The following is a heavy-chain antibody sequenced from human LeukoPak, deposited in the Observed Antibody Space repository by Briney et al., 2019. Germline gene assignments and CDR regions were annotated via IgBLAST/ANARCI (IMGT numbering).Heavy chain of an antibody. Sequence: PSETLSLTCTVSGGSISSGGYYWSWIRQPPGKGLEWIGYIYHSGSTYYNPSLKSRVTISVDRSKNQFSLKLSSVTAADTAVYYCARDQSRYDFWSGYFQHWGQGTLVTVSS. CDR2: IYHSGST. D-gene: IGHD3-3*01. J-gene: IGHJ1*01. V-gene: IGHV4-30-2*01. CDR1: GGSISSGGYY. CDR3: ARDQSRYDFWSGYFQH.